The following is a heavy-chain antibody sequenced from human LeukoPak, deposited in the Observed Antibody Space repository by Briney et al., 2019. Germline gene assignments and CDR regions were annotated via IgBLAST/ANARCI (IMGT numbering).Heavy chain of an antibody. CDR3: ARVSGYSYGPFDF. V-gene: IGHV5-51*01. Sequence: PGESLKISCKGSGYSFTSYWIGWVRQMPGKGLEWMGIIYPGDSDTRYSPSFQGQVTISADKSTSTAYLQWSSLKTSDTAMYYCARVSGYSYGPFDFWGQGTLVTVSS. CDR1: GYSFTSYW. CDR2: IYPGDSDT. D-gene: IGHD5-18*01. J-gene: IGHJ4*02.